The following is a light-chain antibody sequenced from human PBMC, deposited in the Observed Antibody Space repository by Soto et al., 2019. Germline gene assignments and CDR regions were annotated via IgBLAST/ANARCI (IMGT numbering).Light chain of an antibody. Sequence: DIQMTQSPSTLSASVGDRVTITCRASQSISSWLAWYQQKPGKAPKLLIYKASSSESGDPSRFSGSGSGTEFTLTISSLQPDDLATYYCQQYNSYWTFGQGTKVDIK. V-gene: IGKV1-5*03. J-gene: IGKJ1*01. CDR3: QQYNSYWT. CDR1: QSISSW. CDR2: KAS.